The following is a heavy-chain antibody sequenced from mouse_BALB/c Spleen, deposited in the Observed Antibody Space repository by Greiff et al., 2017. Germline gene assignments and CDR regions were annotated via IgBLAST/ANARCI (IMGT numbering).Heavy chain of an antibody. V-gene: IGHV5-17*02. Sequence: EVKLVESGGGLVQPGGSRKLSCAASGFTFSSFGMHWVRQAPEKGLEWVAYISSGSSTIYYADTVKGRFTISRDNPKNTLFLQMTSLRSEDTAMYYCAREGNQGGFDYWGQGTTLTVSS. J-gene: IGHJ2*01. CDR1: GFTFSSFG. CDR3: AREGNQGGFDY. CDR2: ISSGSSTI. D-gene: IGHD2-1*01.